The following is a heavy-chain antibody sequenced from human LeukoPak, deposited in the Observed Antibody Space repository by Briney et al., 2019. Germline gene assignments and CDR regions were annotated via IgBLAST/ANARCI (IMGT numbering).Heavy chain of an antibody. CDR3: ARVHPSPGELGYFDY. CDR1: GYTFTSYG. J-gene: IGHJ4*02. V-gene: IGHV1-18*01. Sequence: ASVKVSCKASGYTFTSYGISWVRQAPGQGLEWMGWISAYNGNTNYAQKLQGRVAMTTDTSTSTAYMELRSLRSDDTAVYYCARVHPSPGELGYFDYWGQGTLVTVSS. CDR2: ISAYNGNT. D-gene: IGHD6-13*01.